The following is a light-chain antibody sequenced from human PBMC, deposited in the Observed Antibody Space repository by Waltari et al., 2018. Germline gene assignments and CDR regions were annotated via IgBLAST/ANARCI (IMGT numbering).Light chain of an antibody. CDR3: SSYTSSSSRV. J-gene: IGLJ1*01. V-gene: IGLV2-14*01. CDR2: DVS. CDR1: SSDIGGYTY. Sequence: QSALTQPASVSGSPGPSITISCPGTSSDIGGYTYVSWYQQHPGKAPKLMIYDVSKRPSGVSNRFSGSKSGNTVSLTISGLQTVDEADYYCSSYTSSSSRVFGTGTKVTVL.